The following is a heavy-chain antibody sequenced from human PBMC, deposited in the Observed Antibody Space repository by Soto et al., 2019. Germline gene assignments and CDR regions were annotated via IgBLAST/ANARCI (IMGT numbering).Heavy chain of an antibody. J-gene: IGHJ5*02. CDR1: GASISGFY. V-gene: IGHV4-4*07. D-gene: IGHD1-1*01. CDR3: VRDGTKTLRDWFDP. Sequence: PFETLSLTCIVSGASISGFYWSWIRKSAGKGLEWIGRIYATGTTDYNPSLKSRVMMSVDTSKKQFSLKLRSVNAADTAVYYCVRDGTKTLRDWFDPWGQGISVTVSS. CDR2: IYATGTT.